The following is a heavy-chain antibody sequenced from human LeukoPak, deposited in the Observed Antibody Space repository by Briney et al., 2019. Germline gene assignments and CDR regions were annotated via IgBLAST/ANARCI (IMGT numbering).Heavy chain of an antibody. CDR1: GFTFSSDW. CDR3: ARHGSGWYKGYYFDY. J-gene: IGHJ4*02. Sequence: GGSLRLSCAASGFTFSSDWMHWVRQAPGKGLLWVSRINRDGTSTTYADSVKGRFTISRDNAKNTLYLQMNTLRVEDAAVYYCARHGSGWYKGYYFDYWGQGTLVTVSS. D-gene: IGHD6-19*01. V-gene: IGHV3-74*01. CDR2: INRDGTST.